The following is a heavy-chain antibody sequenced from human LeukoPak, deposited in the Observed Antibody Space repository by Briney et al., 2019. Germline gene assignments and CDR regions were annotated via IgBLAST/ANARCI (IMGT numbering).Heavy chain of an antibody. Sequence: PGGSLRLSCAASGFTFDDYAMHWVRQAPGKGLEWVSGISWNSGSIGYADSVKGRFTISRANAKNSLYLQMKSLRAEDTALYYCAKDLTDSSGYYSAFDIWGQGTMVTVSS. V-gene: IGHV3-9*01. CDR3: AKDLTDSSGYYSAFDI. J-gene: IGHJ3*02. CDR2: ISWNSGSI. D-gene: IGHD3-22*01. CDR1: GFTFDDYA.